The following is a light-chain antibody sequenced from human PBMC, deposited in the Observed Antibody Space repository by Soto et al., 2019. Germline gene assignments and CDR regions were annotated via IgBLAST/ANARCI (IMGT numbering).Light chain of an antibody. CDR3: QQYNNWPPIT. CDR1: QYINTR. J-gene: IGKJ5*01. Sequence: EIVLTQSPATLSSFQGDRVTLSCRASQYINTRLAWYQHRPGQAPRLLIYQTSIRAAGIPARFSGSGSGTEFTLTISSLQSEDFAVYYCQQYNNWPPITFGQGTRLEIK. V-gene: IGKV3D-15*01. CDR2: QTS.